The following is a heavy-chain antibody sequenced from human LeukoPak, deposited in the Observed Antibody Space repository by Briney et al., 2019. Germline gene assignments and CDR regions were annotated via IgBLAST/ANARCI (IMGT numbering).Heavy chain of an antibody. CDR3: ARWEVGATMFDY. V-gene: IGHV4-39*01. CDR1: GGSISSSSYY. CDR2: IYYSGST. D-gene: IGHD1-26*01. J-gene: IGHJ4*02. Sequence: PSETLSLTCTVSGGSISSSSYYWGWIRQPPGKGLEWIGSIYYSGSTYYNPSLKNRVTISVDTSKNQFSLKLSSVTAADTAVYYCARWEVGATMFDYWGQGTLVTVSS.